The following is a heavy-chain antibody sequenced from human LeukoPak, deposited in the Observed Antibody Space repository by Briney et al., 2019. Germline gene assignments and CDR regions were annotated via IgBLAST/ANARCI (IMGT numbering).Heavy chain of an antibody. CDR3: AREYGYYGSGSYLNPNYYYYGMDV. V-gene: IGHV3-21*04. Sequence: GGSLRLSCAASGFTFSSYSMNWVRQAPGKGLEWVSSISSSSSYIYYADSVKGRFTISRDNSKNTLYLQMNSLRAEDTAVYYCAREYGYYGSGSYLNPNYYYYGMDVWGQGTTATVSS. CDR2: ISSSSSYI. CDR1: GFTFSSYS. D-gene: IGHD3-10*01. J-gene: IGHJ6*02.